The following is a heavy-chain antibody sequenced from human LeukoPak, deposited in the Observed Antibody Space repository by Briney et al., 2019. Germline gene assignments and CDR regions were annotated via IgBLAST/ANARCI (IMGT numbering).Heavy chain of an antibody. Sequence: SETMSLTCTVSGGSISSYYWSWIRQPPGKGLEWIGYIYYSGTTNYNPSLKSRVAISVDTSKNQFSLKLSSVTAADTAVYYCARGVYIAAAQYGYWGQGTLVTVSS. J-gene: IGHJ4*02. D-gene: IGHD6-13*01. CDR3: ARGVYIAAAQYGY. CDR2: IYYSGTT. CDR1: GGSISSYY. V-gene: IGHV4-59*01.